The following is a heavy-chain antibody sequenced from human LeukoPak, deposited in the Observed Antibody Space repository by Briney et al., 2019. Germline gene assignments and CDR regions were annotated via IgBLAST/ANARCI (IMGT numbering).Heavy chain of an antibody. CDR2: IYYSGST. CDR1: GGSISSYY. D-gene: IGHD3-10*01. V-gene: IGHV4-59*01. J-gene: IGHJ3*02. CDR3: ARYYYNAFDI. Sequence: SETLSLTCTVSGGSISSYYWSWIRQPPGKGLEWIGYIYYSGSTNYNPSLKSRVTISLDTSKNQFSLKLSSVTAADTAVYFCARYYYNAFDIWGQGTMVTVSS.